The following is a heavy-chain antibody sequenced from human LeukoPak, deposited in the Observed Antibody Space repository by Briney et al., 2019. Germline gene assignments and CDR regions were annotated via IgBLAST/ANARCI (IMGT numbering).Heavy chain of an antibody. D-gene: IGHD3-3*01. J-gene: IGHJ4*02. CDR2: IRYDGSNK. CDR3: AKADVLRFLEWLGDHFDY. V-gene: IGHV3-30*02. CDR1: GFTFSSYG. Sequence: PGGSLRLSCAASGFTFSSYGMHWVRQAPGKGLEWVAFIRYDGSNKYYADSVKGRFTISRDNSKNTLYLQMNSLRAEDTAVYYCAKADVLRFLEWLGDHFDYWGQGTLVTVSS.